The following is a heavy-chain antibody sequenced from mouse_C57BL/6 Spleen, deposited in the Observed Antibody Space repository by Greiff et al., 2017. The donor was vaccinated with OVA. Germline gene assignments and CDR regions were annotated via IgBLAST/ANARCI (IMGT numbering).Heavy chain of an antibody. CDR3: ARDPVYYDYDVGFDY. Sequence: EVQLQESGPGLVKPSQSLSLTCSVTGYSITSGYYWNWIRQFPGNKLEWMGYISYDGSNNYNPSLKNRISITRDTSKNQFFLKLNSVTTEDTATYYCARDPVYYDYDVGFDYWGQGTTLTVSS. CDR2: ISYDGSN. V-gene: IGHV3-6*01. CDR1: GYSITSGYY. J-gene: IGHJ2*01. D-gene: IGHD2-4*01.